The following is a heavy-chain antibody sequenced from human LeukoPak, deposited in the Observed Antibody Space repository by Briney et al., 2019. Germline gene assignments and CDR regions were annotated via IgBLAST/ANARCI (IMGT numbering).Heavy chain of an antibody. D-gene: IGHD3-10*01. CDR3: ARLNYYGSGSYYHRSYYFDY. V-gene: IGHV4-61*02. J-gene: IGHJ4*02. CDR2: IYTSGST. CDR1: GGSISSDDYY. Sequence: SETLSLTCTASGGSISSDDYYWNWIRQPAGKGLEWIGRIYTSGSTNYNPSLKSRVTISVDTSKNPFSLKLSSVTAADTAVYYCARLNYYGSGSYYHRSYYFDYWGQGTLVTVSS.